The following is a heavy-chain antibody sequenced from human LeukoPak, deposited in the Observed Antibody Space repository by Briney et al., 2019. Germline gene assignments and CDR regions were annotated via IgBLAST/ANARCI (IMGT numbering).Heavy chain of an antibody. D-gene: IGHD3-10*01. CDR1: GFTFSSYE. J-gene: IGHJ4*02. CDR3: ARDFGGLLFVY. CDR2: ISSSGSTI. Sequence: PGGSLRLSCAASGFTFSSYEMNWVRQAPGKGLEWVSYISSSGSTIYYADSVKGRFTISRDNAKNSLYLQMNSLRAEDTAVYYCARDFGGLLFVYWGQGTLVTVSS. V-gene: IGHV3-48*03.